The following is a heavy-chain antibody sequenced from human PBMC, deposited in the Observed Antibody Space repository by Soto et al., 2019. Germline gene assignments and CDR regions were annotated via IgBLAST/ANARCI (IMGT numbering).Heavy chain of an antibody. CDR1: GGSISSSGNH. J-gene: IGHJ4*02. CDR3: ATHPPYGPLDH. Sequence: SETLSLTCTVSGGSISSSGNHWGWIRQPPGKGLEWIGNIYYSENTYYNPSLKSRVTISVDTSKNQFSLRLTSVTAADTAVYYCATHPPYGPLDHWGQGTLVTVSS. CDR2: IYYSENT. V-gene: IGHV4-39*01. D-gene: IGHD4-17*01.